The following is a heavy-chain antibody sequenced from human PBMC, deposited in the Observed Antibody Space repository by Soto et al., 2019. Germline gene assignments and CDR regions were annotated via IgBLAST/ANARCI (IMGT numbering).Heavy chain of an antibody. J-gene: IGHJ4*02. CDR2: INPKNGNI. D-gene: IGHD2-8*02. CDR1: GYTFTTYG. V-gene: IGHV1-18*01. Sequence: ASVKVSCKASGYTFTTYGISWVRQAPGQGLEWMGWINPKNGNINYTQHIQGRVTLTTDTSTTTAYMDVRSLRSDDTAFYYCARGSFTPSTGYYFDYWGQGTLVTVSS. CDR3: ARGSFTPSTGYYFDY.